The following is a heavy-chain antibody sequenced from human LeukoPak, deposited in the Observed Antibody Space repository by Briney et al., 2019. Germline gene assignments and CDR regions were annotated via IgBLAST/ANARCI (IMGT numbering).Heavy chain of an antibody. V-gene: IGHV4-61*02. D-gene: IGHD3-22*01. J-gene: IGHJ4*02. CDR2: IYTSGST. Sequence: KPSQTLSLTCTVSGGSISSGSYYWSWIRQPAGKGLEWIGRIYTSGSTNYNPSLKSRVTISVDTSKNQFSLKLCSVTAADTAVYYCARDRFVDYYDSSGYQPLDYWGQGTLVTVSS. CDR1: GGSISSGSYY. CDR3: ARDRFVDYYDSSGYQPLDY.